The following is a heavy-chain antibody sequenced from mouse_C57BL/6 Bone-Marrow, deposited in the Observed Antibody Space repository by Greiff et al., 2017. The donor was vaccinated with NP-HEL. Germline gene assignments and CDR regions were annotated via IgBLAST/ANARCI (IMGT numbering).Heavy chain of an antibody. Sequence: EVQLVESGGDLVKPGGSLKLSCAASGFTFSSYGMSWVRQTPDKRLEWVATISSGGSYTYYPDSVKGRFTISRDNAKNTLYLQMSSLKSEDTAMYYCASYDLNAMDYWGQGTSVTVSS. J-gene: IGHJ4*01. CDR2: ISSGGSYT. V-gene: IGHV5-6*01. D-gene: IGHD2-4*01. CDR1: GFTFSSYG. CDR3: ASYDLNAMDY.